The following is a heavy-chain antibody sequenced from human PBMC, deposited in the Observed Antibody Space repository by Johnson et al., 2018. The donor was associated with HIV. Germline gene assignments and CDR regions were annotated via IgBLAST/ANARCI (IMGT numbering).Heavy chain of an antibody. J-gene: IGHJ3*02. V-gene: IGHV3-30*14. Sequence: QVQLVESGGGLVQPGRSLRLSCAASGFTFSIYTMLWVCQAPAQGLECVAVISYDGSNQYYADSVKGRFTISRANSKNTLYLPMNCLRVEATAVYYCARDLVVGYTSTPLTHAFNNWGQGTMGIVSS. CDR1: GFTFSIYT. D-gene: IGHD2-15*01. CDR3: ARDLVVGYTSTPLTHAFNN. CDR2: ISYDGSNQ.